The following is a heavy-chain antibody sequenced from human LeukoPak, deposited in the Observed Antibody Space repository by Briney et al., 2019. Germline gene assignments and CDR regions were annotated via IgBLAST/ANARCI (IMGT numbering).Heavy chain of an antibody. J-gene: IGHJ6*02. V-gene: IGHV5-51*01. CDR3: ARRGSRSSGVYYGLDV. D-gene: IGHD6-6*01. CDR2: MYPDDSET. Sequence: GESLEISCKGSGYSFTSYWIGWVRQMPGKGLEWMGFMYPDDSETRHSPSFQGQVTISADKSSSTAYVQWTSLKASDSAMYYCARRGSRSSGVYYGLDVWGQGTTVTVSS. CDR1: GYSFTSYW.